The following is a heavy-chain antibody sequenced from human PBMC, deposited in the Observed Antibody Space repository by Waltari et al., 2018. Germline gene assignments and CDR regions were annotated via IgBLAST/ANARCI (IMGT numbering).Heavy chain of an antibody. CDR1: GGSFSGYH. CDR2: INHGGVT. Sequence: QVQLQQWGAGLLKPSETLSLTCAVYGGSFSGYHWTWIRQAPGKGLEWIGEINHGGVTNYNPSLESRITISLDTSKNQFSLNLSSVTAVDTAEYFCARSELGYGMDVWGQGTTVTVSS. V-gene: IGHV4-34*01. D-gene: IGHD3-10*01. J-gene: IGHJ6*02. CDR3: ARSELGYGMDV.